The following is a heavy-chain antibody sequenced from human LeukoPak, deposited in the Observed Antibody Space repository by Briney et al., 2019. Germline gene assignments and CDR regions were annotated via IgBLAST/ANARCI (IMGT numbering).Heavy chain of an antibody. CDR2: ISAYNANT. Sequence: GAAVTVSFMASGYTFTSYGIGWVRQAPGQGGEGIGWISAYNANTNYAQKLQGRVTMTTDTSTSTAYMELSSLRSDDTAVYYCARSIVGATGLDYWGQGTLVTVSS. V-gene: IGHV1-18*01. D-gene: IGHD1-26*01. CDR1: GYTFTSYG. CDR3: ARSIVGATGLDY. J-gene: IGHJ4*02.